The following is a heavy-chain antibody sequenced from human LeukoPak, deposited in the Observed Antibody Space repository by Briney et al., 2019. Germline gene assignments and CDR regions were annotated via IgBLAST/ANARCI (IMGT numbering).Heavy chain of an antibody. CDR1: AYSISSGYY. D-gene: IGHD4-11*01. Sequence: SETLSLTCAVSAYSISSGYYWGWIRPPPGKGLEWIGSFYHSGSTYYNPSLKSRVTISVDTSKNQFSLKLGSVTAADTAVYYCARHDFYSNYPHNWFDPWGQGTLVTVSS. J-gene: IGHJ5*02. CDR2: FYHSGST. V-gene: IGHV4-38-2*01. CDR3: ARHDFYSNYPHNWFDP.